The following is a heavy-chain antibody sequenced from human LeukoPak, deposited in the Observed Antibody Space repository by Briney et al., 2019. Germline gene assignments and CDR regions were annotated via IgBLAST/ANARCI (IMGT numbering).Heavy chain of an antibody. Sequence: SETLSLTCAVYGGSFNGYYWSWIRQPPGKGLEWIGEINHSGSTNYNPSLKSRVTISVDTSKNQFSLKLSSVTAADTAVYYCARGPTVVTHSYYYYYMDVWGKGTTVTVSS. D-gene: IGHD4-23*01. V-gene: IGHV4-34*01. CDR3: ARGPTVVTHSYYYYYMDV. CDR1: GGSFNGYY. CDR2: INHSGST. J-gene: IGHJ6*03.